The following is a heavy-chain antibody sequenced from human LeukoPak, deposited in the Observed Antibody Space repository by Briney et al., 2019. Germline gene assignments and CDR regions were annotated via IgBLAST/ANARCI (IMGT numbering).Heavy chain of an antibody. J-gene: IGHJ4*02. D-gene: IGHD2-15*01. CDR1: GYRFTNSW. CDR2: IYPGDSNT. CDR3: ARRPRYCSGGSCYHGRYFDY. V-gene: IGHV5-51*01. Sequence: GEPLQISCKASGYRFTNSWIGWVRQMPGKGLEWMGIIYPGDSNTNYSPSFQGQVTISVDKSITTAYLQWRSLKASDTAMYYCARRPRYCSGGSCYHGRYFDYWGQGTLVTVSS.